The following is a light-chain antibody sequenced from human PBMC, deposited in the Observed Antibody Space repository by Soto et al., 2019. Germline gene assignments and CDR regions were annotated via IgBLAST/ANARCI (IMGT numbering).Light chain of an antibody. Sequence: ERVMTQSPATLSLAPGEIATLSCRASQSVSSYLAWYQQKPGQAPRLLIYGASNRATGIPDRFSGSGSGTDFTLTISRLEPEDFAVYYCQQYVTSPWAFGQGTKVDIK. CDR3: QQYVTSPWA. V-gene: IGKV3-20*01. J-gene: IGKJ1*01. CDR1: QSVSSY. CDR2: GAS.